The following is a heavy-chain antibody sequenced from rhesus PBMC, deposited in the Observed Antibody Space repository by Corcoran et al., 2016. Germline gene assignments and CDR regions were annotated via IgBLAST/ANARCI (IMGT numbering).Heavy chain of an antibody. J-gene: IGHJ5-2*02. D-gene: IGHD4-23*01. CDR1: GFTFRTYG. Sequence: EVQLVETGGGLVQPGGSLKLSCTASGFTFRTYGMNWVRQAPGKGLGWLSALNTGGGSTYAANSVKGRLTDTRENSKNTLSLQMNSLVAEDTAVYYCAQGYSNYNSLDGWGRGVLVTVSS. CDR3: AQGYSNYNSLDG. CDR2: LNTGGGST. V-gene: IGHV3S5*01.